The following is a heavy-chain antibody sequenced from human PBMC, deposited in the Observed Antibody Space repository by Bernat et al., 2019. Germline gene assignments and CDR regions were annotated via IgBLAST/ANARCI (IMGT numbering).Heavy chain of an antibody. CDR2: INHSGST. D-gene: IGHD2-21*02. CDR1: GGSFSGYY. Sequence: QVQLQQWGAGLLKPSETLSLTCAVYGGSFSGYYWTWIRQPPGKGLEWIGEINHSGSTNYNPSLKSRVTISVDKSKNQFSLKLSSVTAADTAVYYCEGGKGVVTAIWGQGTLVTVSS. CDR3: EGGKGVVTAI. J-gene: IGHJ4*02. V-gene: IGHV4-34*01.